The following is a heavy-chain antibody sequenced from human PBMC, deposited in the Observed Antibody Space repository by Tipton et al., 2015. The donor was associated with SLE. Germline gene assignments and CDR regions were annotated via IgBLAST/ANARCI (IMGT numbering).Heavy chain of an antibody. D-gene: IGHD2-15*01. Sequence: SLRLSCVASGFRSPFTDYGMYWVRQTPGKGLEWVAVIWHDGSNKGYVDSAKGRFIISKDDSKSTLYLQMNSLTVDDTGLYFCARARGILGGFGWYLELWGRGTQVTVSS. J-gene: IGHJ2*01. CDR2: IWHDGSNK. CDR1: GFRSPFTDYG. CDR3: ARARGILGGFGWYLEL. V-gene: IGHV3-33*07.